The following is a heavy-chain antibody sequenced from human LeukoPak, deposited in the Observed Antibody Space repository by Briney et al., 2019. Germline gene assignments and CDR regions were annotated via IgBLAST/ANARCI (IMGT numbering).Heavy chain of an antibody. V-gene: IGHV1-69*13. J-gene: IGHJ3*02. CDR2: IIPIFGTA. Sequence: SVKVSCKASGGTFSSYAISWVRQAPGQGVEWMGGIIPIFGTANYAQKFQGRVTITADESTSTVYMELRSLISDDTAVYYCARDFTSEEAFDIWGQGTLVTVSS. D-gene: IGHD1-14*01. CDR3: ARDFTSEEAFDI. CDR1: GGTFSSYA.